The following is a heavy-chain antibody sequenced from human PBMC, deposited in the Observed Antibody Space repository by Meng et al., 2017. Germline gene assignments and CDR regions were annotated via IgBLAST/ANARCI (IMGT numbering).Heavy chain of an antibody. Sequence: VKHWAEEEKAGSSVNACCQVCGGTFSRYTISRVRQASGEGFEWMGRIIPSLGIAIYAQKFQGRVTITEDKCTSTAYMELSRLRSEDTAVYYCARSKDGYNYGYFDLWGRGTLVTVSS. V-gene: IGHV1-69*02. CDR2: IIPSLGIA. D-gene: IGHD5-24*01. J-gene: IGHJ2*01. CDR3: ARSKDGYNYGYFDL. CDR1: GGTFSRYT.